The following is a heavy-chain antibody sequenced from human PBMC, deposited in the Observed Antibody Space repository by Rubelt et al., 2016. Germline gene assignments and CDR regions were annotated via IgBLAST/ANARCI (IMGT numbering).Heavy chain of an antibody. V-gene: IGHV3-23*04. J-gene: IGHJ4*02. CDR1: GFTFSTYA. CDR3: AKDRARIPPGDTDY. Sequence: EVQLVESGGDLVQPGGSLRLSCAASGFTFSTYAMSWFRQSPGKGLEWVSGIGGSGDTTYYADTVKGRFTISRDNSKTPCVRPMNSLRAEDTAVYYWAKDRARIPPGDTDYLGQGTLVTVSS. D-gene: IGHD2-2*02. CDR2: IGGSGDTT.